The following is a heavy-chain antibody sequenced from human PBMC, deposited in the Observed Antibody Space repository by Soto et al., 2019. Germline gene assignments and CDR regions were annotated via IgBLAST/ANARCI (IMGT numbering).Heavy chain of an antibody. Sequence: EVRLVESGGGLVKRGGCLRLSCAASGFTFGTYSMCWVRQAPGKGLEWISSISSTSTYIYYADSVKGRFTITRDNAKSSVYLQMHSLRAEDTAVYYCAKEKDFYHVLIDSWGQGTLVTVSS. V-gene: IGHV3-21*01. J-gene: IGHJ4*02. CDR2: ISSTSTYI. CDR1: GFTFGTYS. CDR3: AKEKDFYHVLIDS. D-gene: IGHD3-3*01.